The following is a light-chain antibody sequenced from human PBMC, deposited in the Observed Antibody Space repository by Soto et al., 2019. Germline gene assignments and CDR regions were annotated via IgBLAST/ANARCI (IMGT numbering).Light chain of an antibody. CDR3: QQSYSTPLT. V-gene: IGKV3-20*01. Sequence: IVLSQSPGTLSLTPGEGATLSCRASQSLINNYLAWYQQKPGQAPRLLIYRASTRATGIPARFSGSGSGTEFTLTISSLQPEDFATYYCQQSYSTPLTFGGGTKVDI. CDR2: RAS. CDR1: QSLINNY. J-gene: IGKJ4*01.